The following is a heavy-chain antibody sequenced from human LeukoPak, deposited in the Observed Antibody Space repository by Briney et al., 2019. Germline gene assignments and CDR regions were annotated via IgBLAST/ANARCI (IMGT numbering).Heavy chain of an antibody. CDR2: IYTSGST. V-gene: IGHV4-61*02. CDR1: GGSISSGSYY. Sequence: SETLSLTCTVSGGSISSGSYYWSWIRQPAGKGLEWIGRIYTSGSTNYNPSLKSRVTISVDTSENQFSLKLSSVTAADTAVYYCARDLGSGWFDPWGQGTLVTVSS. D-gene: IGHD6-25*01. CDR3: ARDLGSGWFDP. J-gene: IGHJ5*02.